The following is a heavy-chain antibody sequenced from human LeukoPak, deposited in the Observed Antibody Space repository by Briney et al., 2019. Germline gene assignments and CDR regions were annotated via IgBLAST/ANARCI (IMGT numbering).Heavy chain of an antibody. Sequence: SVKVSCKASGGTFSSYAISWVRQAPGQGLEWMGGIIPIFGTANYAQKFQGRVTMTTDTSTSTAYMELRSLRPDDTAVHYCARVAPHRRLSSGWYYFDYWGQGTLVTVSS. CDR3: ARVAPHRRLSSGWYYFDY. CDR2: IIPIFGTA. J-gene: IGHJ4*02. V-gene: IGHV1-69*05. D-gene: IGHD6-19*01. CDR1: GGTFSSYA.